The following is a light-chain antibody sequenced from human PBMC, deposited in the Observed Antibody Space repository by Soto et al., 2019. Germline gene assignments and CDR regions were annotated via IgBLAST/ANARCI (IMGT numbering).Light chain of an antibody. V-gene: IGKV1-39*01. CDR1: PNIDTY. Sequence: DIQMTQSPPSLSASVGDKVTITCRASPNIDTYLNLFQKKSGKAPSLLIFAECSVQNGVPSRFSGSESGTDFTLTSTSLRPEDFGTYYCQQTFSIPFTFGPGSRLDIK. J-gene: IGKJ3*01. CDR2: AEC. CDR3: QQTFSIPFT.